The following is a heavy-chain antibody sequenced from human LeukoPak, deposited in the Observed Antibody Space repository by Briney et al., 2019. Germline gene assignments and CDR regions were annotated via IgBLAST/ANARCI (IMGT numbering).Heavy chain of an antibody. CDR2: ISSTGTTI. J-gene: IGHJ3*02. CDR1: GFTFSSYE. Sequence: GGSLRLSCAASGFTFSSYEMNWVRQAPGKGLEWVSYISSTGTTIYYADSVKGRFTISRGNAKNSLYLQMNSLRAEDTAVYYCARDRGIAVAGTWRKAAFDIWGQGTMVTVSS. D-gene: IGHD6-19*01. V-gene: IGHV3-48*03. CDR3: ARDRGIAVAGTWRKAAFDI.